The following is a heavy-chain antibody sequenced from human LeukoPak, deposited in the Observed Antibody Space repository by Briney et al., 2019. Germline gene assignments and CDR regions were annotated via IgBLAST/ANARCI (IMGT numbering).Heavy chain of an antibody. CDR2: ISSSGSTI. CDR3: ARKRRWSPGAFDI. J-gene: IGHJ3*02. V-gene: IGHV3-48*03. Sequence: PGGSLRLSCAASGFTFSSYEMNWVRQAQGKGLEWVSYISSSGSTIFYADSLKCRFTISRDNAKNSLYLQMYSLRAEDTAVYYCARKRRWSPGAFDIWGQGTMVTVSS. CDR1: GFTFSSYE. D-gene: IGHD3-3*01.